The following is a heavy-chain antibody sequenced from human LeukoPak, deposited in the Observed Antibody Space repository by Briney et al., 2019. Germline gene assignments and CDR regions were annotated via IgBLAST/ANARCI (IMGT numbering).Heavy chain of an antibody. D-gene: IGHD5-24*01. CDR1: AFTFSSYA. Sequence: GGSLRLSCAASAFTFSSYAMHWVRQAPGKGLEYVSAISSNGGSTYYANSVKGRFTISRDSSKNTLYLQMGSLRAEDMAVYYCARMAVAYYYDYWGQGTLVTVSS. CDR2: ISSNGGST. J-gene: IGHJ4*02. V-gene: IGHV3-64*01. CDR3: ARMAVAYYYDY.